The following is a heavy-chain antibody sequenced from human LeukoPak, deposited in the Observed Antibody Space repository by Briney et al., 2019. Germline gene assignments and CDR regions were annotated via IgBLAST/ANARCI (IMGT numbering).Heavy chain of an antibody. Sequence: ASVKVSFKASGYTFTSYDINWVRPATGQGLEWMGWMNPNSGNTGYAQKFQGRVTMTRNTSISTAYMELSSLRSEDTAVYYCARGNRSQRITMVRGVRRYYYYYMDVWGKGTTVTISS. CDR2: MNPNSGNT. CDR1: GYTFTSYD. CDR3: ARGNRSQRITMVRGVRRYYYYYMDV. V-gene: IGHV1-8*01. D-gene: IGHD3-10*01. J-gene: IGHJ6*03.